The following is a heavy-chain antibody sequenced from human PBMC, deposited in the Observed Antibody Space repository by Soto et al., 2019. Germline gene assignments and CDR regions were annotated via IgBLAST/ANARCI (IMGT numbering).Heavy chain of an antibody. CDR2: ISTDGTEK. V-gene: IGHV3-30-3*01. CDR3: ARRTSGYFAY. D-gene: IGHD6-19*01. J-gene: IGHJ4*02. CDR1: GFTFSSYV. Sequence: PGGSLRLSCVASGFTFSSYVIHWVRQAPGKGLEWVALISTDGTEKHYPGSVRGRFTISRDNSKNTLYLEMNSLRAEDTAVYYCARRTSGYFAYWGQGALVTVSS.